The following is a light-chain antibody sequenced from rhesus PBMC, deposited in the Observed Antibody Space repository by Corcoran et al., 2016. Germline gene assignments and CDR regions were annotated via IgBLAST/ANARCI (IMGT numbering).Light chain of an antibody. V-gene: IGKV1-36*02. Sequence: DIQMTQSPSSLSASVGDRVTITCRASQGISDYLSWYQQKPGKAPKRLIYAASSWESGVPSRFSGGGYGTDVTLTIRSLRPEDFEAYYCLQGYSAPWTVGQGTKVEIK. CDR3: LQGYSAPWT. CDR1: QGISDY. J-gene: IGKJ1*01. CDR2: AAS.